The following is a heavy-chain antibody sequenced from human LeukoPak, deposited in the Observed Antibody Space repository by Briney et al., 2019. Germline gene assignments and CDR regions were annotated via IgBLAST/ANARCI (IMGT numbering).Heavy chain of an antibody. CDR1: GFHFTNYA. CDR3: AKRGARSGWSYYFDY. Sequence: GGSLTLSCAASGFHFTNYAMSWVRQAPGKGLEWVSAISGSGTSTYYADSVKGRFTISRDNSENTLYLQMSSLTDEDTAVYFFAKRGARSGWSYYFDYWGQGPLVTVSS. V-gene: IGHV3-23*01. J-gene: IGHJ4*02. D-gene: IGHD6-19*01. CDR2: ISGSGTST.